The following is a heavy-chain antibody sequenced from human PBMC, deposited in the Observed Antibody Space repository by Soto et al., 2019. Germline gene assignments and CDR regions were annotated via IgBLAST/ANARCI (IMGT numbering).Heavy chain of an antibody. CDR2: IYYSGST. V-gene: IGHV4-30-4*01. D-gene: IGHD3-9*01. CDR3: ARSALVLRYFDWFSQNYYYYGMDV. Sequence: QVQLQESGPGLVKPSQTLSLTCTVSGGSISSGDYYWSWIRQPPGKGLEWIGYIYYSGSTYYNPSLKSRVTISVDTSKNQFSLKLSSVTAADTAVYYCARSALVLRYFDWFSQNYYYYGMDVWGQGTTVTVSS. J-gene: IGHJ6*02. CDR1: GGSISSGDYY.